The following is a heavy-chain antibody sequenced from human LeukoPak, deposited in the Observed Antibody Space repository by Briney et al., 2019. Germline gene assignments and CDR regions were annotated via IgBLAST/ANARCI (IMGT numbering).Heavy chain of an antibody. J-gene: IGHJ6*02. CDR1: GGSISSSSYY. D-gene: IGHD6-13*01. V-gene: IGHV4-39*01. CDR2: IYYSGST. CDR3: ARLAQQLGVYYYYYGMDV. Sequence: SETLSLTCTVSGGSISSSSYYWGWIRHPPGKGLEWIGSIYYSGSTYYNPSLKSRVTISVDTSKNQFSLKLSSVTAADTAVYYCARLAQQLGVYYYYYGMDVWGQGTTVTVSS.